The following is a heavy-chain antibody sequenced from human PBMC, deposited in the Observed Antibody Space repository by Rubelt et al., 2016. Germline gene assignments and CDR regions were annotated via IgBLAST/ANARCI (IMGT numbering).Heavy chain of an antibody. Sequence: RAAGEGLEWIGIINPSGGSTSYAQKFEGRVTVTRDTSSSTVYMEVSCLRDEDTAVYYCARERGGVTTVTTPFDHWGQGTLVTVSS. CDR3: ARERGGVTTVTTPFDH. V-gene: IGHV1-46*01. CDR2: INPSGGST. J-gene: IGHJ4*02. D-gene: IGHD4-17*01.